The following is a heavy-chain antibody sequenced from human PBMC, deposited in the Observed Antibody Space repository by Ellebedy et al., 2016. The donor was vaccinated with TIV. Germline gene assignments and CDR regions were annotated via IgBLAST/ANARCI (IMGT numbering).Heavy chain of an antibody. J-gene: IGHJ4*02. CDR3: AKGDGSGSWMDY. D-gene: IGHD3-10*01. V-gene: IGHV3-23*01. Sequence: GGSLRLXXAASGFTFSSYSMNWVRQAPGKGLEWVSGISGGGTSTYYADSVKGRFTVSRDNSKNTLYLQMNSLRAEDTAVYYCAKGDGSGSWMDYWGQGTLVTVSS. CDR1: GFTFSSYS. CDR2: ISGGGTST.